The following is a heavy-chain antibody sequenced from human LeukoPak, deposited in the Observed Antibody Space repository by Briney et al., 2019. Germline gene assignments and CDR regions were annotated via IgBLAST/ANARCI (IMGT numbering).Heavy chain of an antibody. D-gene: IGHD2-15*01. J-gene: IGHJ4*02. Sequence: ASVKVSCKASGYTFTGYYMHWVRQAPGQWLEWMGWINPKSGGKNYEPKFQGMVTMTTDKSTSTAYMELRSLRSDDTAVYYCARGVGCSGGSCYSAHNDYWGQGTLVTVSS. CDR1: GYTFTGYY. CDR2: INPKSGGK. CDR3: ARGVGCSGGSCYSAHNDY. V-gene: IGHV1-2*02.